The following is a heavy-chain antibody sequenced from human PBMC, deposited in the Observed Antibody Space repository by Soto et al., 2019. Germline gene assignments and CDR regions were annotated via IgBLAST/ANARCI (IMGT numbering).Heavy chain of an antibody. V-gene: IGHV3-30*18. CDR3: AKGVTPNRFEVAFDI. CDR1: GFTFSSYG. Sequence: GGSLRLSCAASGFTFSSYGMHWVRQAPGKGLEWVAVIPYDGSNKYYADSVKGRFTISRDNSKHTLYLQMNSLRAEDTAVYYCAKGVTPNRFEVAFDIWGQGTMVTVS. D-gene: IGHD3-16*01. CDR2: IPYDGSNK. J-gene: IGHJ3*02.